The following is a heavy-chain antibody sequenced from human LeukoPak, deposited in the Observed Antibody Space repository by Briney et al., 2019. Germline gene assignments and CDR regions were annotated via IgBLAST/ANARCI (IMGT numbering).Heavy chain of an antibody. CDR2: IKQDGSEK. CDR3: ARVKADYYDSRSFYFDY. Sequence: PGGSLRLSCAASGFTFSSYWMSWVRQAPGKGLEWVANIKQDGSEKYYVDSVKGRFTISRDNAKNSLYLQMNSLRAEDTAVYYCARVKADYYDSRSFYFDYWGQGTLVTVSS. J-gene: IGHJ4*02. V-gene: IGHV3-7*01. D-gene: IGHD3-22*01. CDR1: GFTFSSYW.